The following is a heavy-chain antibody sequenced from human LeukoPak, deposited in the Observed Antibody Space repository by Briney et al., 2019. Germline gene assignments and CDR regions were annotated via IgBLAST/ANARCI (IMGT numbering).Heavy chain of an antibody. CDR2: ISSSGTTI. CDR1: GFTFSSYS. Sequence: GGSLRLSCAASGFTFSSYSMNWVRQTPGKGLEWVSYISSSGTTIYYADSVKGRFTISGDNAKNSLYLQMNSLTTEDTAVYYCARAPEDGDFWSGPYYGMDVWGQGTTVTVSS. CDR3: ARAPEDGDFWSGPYYGMDV. V-gene: IGHV3-48*04. D-gene: IGHD3-3*01. J-gene: IGHJ6*02.